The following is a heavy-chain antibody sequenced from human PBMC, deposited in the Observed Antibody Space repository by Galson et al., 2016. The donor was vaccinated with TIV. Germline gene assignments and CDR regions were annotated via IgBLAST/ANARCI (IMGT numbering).Heavy chain of an antibody. Sequence: QSGAEVKKPGESLKISCKGSGYSFTGSWIDWVRQVPGEGLEWMGVIYPGDSDTKYSPAFHGHVTISVDTSISTAFLEWSSLKASDTAIYYCARRGREETNEGGLDVWGQGTTVTVSS. CDR2: IYPGDSDT. CDR3: ARRGREETNEGGLDV. V-gene: IGHV5-51*01. D-gene: IGHD1-1*01. CDR1: GYSFTGSW. J-gene: IGHJ6*02.